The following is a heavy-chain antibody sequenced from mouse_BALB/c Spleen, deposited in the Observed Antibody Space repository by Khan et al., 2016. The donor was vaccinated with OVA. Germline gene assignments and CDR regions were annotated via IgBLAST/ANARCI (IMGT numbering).Heavy chain of an antibody. V-gene: IGHV3-2*02. CDR3: ERGHYYGYYFDY. Sequence: EVQLQESGPGLVKPSQSLSLTCTVTGYSITSGYAWNWIRQFPGNKLEWMGYISYSGGTSYNPSLKSRISITRDTSKNQFFLQLNSVTTEDTATYYCERGHYYGYYFDYWGQGTPLKVAS. D-gene: IGHD1-2*01. CDR2: ISYSGGT. CDR1: GYSITSGYA. J-gene: IGHJ2*01.